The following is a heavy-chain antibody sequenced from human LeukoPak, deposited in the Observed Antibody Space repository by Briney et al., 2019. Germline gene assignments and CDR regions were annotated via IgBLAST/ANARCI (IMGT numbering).Heavy chain of an antibody. CDR2: IYYSGST. J-gene: IGHJ4*02. Sequence: SETLSLTCTVSGGSISSSSYYWGWIRQPPGKGLEWIGSIYYSGSTYYNPSLKSRVTISVDTSKNQFSLKLSSVTAADTAVYYCARGYTAMVPDYWGQGTLVTVSS. V-gene: IGHV4-39*01. D-gene: IGHD5-18*01. CDR3: ARGYTAMVPDY. CDR1: GGSISSSSYY.